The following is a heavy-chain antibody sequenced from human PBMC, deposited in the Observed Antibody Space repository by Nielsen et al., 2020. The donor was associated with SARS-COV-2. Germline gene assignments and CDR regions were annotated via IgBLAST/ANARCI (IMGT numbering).Heavy chain of an antibody. V-gene: IGHV3-9*01. CDR2: ISWNSGSI. J-gene: IGHJ4*02. D-gene: IGHD3-16*01. CDR1: GFTFDDYA. Sequence: SLKISCAASGFTFDDYAMHWVRQAPGKGLEWVSGISWNSGSIGYADSVKGRFTISRDNAKNSLYLQMNSLRAEDTALYYGASRLGWGQGTLVTVSS. CDR3: ASRLG.